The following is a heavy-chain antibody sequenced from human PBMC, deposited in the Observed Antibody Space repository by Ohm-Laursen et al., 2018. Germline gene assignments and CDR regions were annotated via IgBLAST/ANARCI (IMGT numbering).Heavy chain of an antibody. CDR2: IKQDGSEK. Sequence: SLRLSCAASGFIFRNFGMHWVRQAPGKGLEWVANIKQDGSEKYYVDSVKGRFTISRDNAKNSLYLQMNSLRVEDTAVYYCARWTSPSWGQGTLVTVSS. J-gene: IGHJ5*02. V-gene: IGHV3-7*01. D-gene: IGHD3/OR15-3a*01. CDR3: ARWTSPS. CDR1: GFIFRNFG.